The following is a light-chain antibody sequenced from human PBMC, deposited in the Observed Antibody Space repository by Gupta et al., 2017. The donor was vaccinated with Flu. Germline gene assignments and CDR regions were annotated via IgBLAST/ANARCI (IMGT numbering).Light chain of an antibody. J-gene: IGKJ1*01. CDR2: AAS. Sequence: DIQMTQSPSSLSASVGARVTITCRASQSISSYLNWYQQKPGKAPKLLIYAASSLRSGVTSRFSGSGSGTDFTLTISSLQPEDFATYYCQQSYTTPRTFGQGTKVEIK. CDR1: QSISSY. CDR3: QQSYTTPRT. V-gene: IGKV1-39*01.